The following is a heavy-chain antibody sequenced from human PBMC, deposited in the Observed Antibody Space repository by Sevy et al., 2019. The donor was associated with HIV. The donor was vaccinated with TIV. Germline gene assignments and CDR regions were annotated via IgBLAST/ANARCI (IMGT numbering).Heavy chain of an antibody. CDR3: ARAGDWEPFFDY. CDR1: GFTFSDYY. Sequence: GGSLRLSCAVSGFTFSDYYMSWLRQAPGKGLEWLSYISSSGSTIYYADSVKGRFTMSRGNAKNALYLQMSSLRAEDTAFYYCARAGDWEPFFDYWGQGTLVTVSS. J-gene: IGHJ4*02. V-gene: IGHV3-11*01. CDR2: ISSSGSTI. D-gene: IGHD1-26*01.